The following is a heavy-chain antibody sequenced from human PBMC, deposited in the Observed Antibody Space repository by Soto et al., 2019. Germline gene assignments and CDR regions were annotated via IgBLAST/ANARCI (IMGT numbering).Heavy chain of an antibody. Sequence: QVHLVQSGAEARKPGASVNVSCMASEFSLNTYVVHWVRQAPGQGLEWMGWVNAASGNTQTSQKFQGRLTLTRDTSANTAYMELSSLRTEDTAVYFCARRPLLESHFDYWGQGTLVAVSS. CDR3: ARRPLLESHFDY. CDR2: VNAASGNT. J-gene: IGHJ4*02. V-gene: IGHV1-3*01. CDR1: EFSLNTYV.